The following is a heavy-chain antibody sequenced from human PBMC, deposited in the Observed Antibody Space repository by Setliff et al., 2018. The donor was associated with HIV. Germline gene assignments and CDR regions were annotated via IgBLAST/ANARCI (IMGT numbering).Heavy chain of an antibody. CDR2: IFHTGST. CDR3: ARGGCSSTSCHRNWFDP. Sequence: SETLSLTCAVSGASISSGNWWSWVRQSPGKGLEWIGEIFHTGSTNYNPSLKSRVTISVDTSKNHFSLNVSSLTAADTALYFCARGGCSSTSCHRNWFDPWGQGTLVTVSS. J-gene: IGHJ5*02. V-gene: IGHV4-4*02. CDR1: GASISSGNW. D-gene: IGHD2-2*01.